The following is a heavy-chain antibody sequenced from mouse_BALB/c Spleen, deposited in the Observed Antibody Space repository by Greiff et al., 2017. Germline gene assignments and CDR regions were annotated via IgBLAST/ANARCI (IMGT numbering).Heavy chain of an antibody. CDR3: TREDGNYGAFAD. CDR2: IYPGNSDT. V-gene: IGHV1-5*01. D-gene: IGHD2-1*01. J-gene: IGHJ3*01. Sequence: EVQLQQSGTVLARPGASVKMSCKASGYTFTSYWMHWVKQRPGQGLEWIGAIYPGNSDTSYNQKFKGKAKLTAVTSTSTAYMELSSLTNEDSAVYYCTREDGNYGAFADWGQGTLVTVSA. CDR1: GYTFTSYW.